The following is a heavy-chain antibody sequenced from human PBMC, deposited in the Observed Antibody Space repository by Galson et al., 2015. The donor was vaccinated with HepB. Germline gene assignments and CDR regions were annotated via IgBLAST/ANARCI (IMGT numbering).Heavy chain of an antibody. Sequence: SLRLSCAASGFNVSSNYMTWVRQAPGKGLEWVSVIYSGGSTYYADSVKGRFTISRDNSKNTLYLQMNSLRAEDTAVYYCAKVQWLVRLWYFDLWGRGTLVTVSS. CDR2: IYSGGST. V-gene: IGHV3-53*01. CDR1: GFNVSSNY. D-gene: IGHD6-19*01. CDR3: AKVQWLVRLWYFDL. J-gene: IGHJ2*01.